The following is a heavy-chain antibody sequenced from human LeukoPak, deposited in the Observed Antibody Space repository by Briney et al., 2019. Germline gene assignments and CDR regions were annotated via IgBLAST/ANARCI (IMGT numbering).Heavy chain of an antibody. CDR1: GFTLNNDA. J-gene: IGHJ4*02. V-gene: IGHV3-23*01. Sequence: PGGSLRLSCAASGFTLNNDAMSWVRQAPGKGLEWVSSISGSGSGGSTYYADSVKGRFTISRDNSKNTLYLQMNSLRAEDTAVYYCAKSGYNRFDYWGQGTLVTVSS. D-gene: IGHD5-24*01. CDR2: ISGSGSGGST. CDR3: AKSGYNRFDY.